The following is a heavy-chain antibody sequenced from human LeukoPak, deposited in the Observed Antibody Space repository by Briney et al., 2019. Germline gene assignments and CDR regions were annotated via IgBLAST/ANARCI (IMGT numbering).Heavy chain of an antibody. Sequence: SGGSLRLSCAASGFTFNSFAMHWVRQAPGKGLEHLAFIQSDGSDKYYADSVKGRFTISRDNSKNTLYLQMNGLRGDNTAVYYCVKDLPVLHSWGQGTLVTVSS. CDR3: VKDLPVLHS. D-gene: IGHD3-16*01. J-gene: IGHJ4*02. CDR1: GFTFNSFA. V-gene: IGHV3-30*02. CDR2: IQSDGSDK.